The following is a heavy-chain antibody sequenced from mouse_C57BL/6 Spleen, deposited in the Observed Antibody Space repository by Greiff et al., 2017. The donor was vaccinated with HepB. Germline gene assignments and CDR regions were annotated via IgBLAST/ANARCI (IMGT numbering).Heavy chain of an antibody. CDR1: GYAFSSSW. Sequence: VQLQQSGPELVKPGASVKISCKASGYAFSSSWMNWVKQRPGKGLEWIGRIYPGDGDTNYNGKFKGKATLTADKSSSTAYMQLSSLTSEDSAVYFCARRSPYDYDGAWFAYWGQGTLVTVSA. D-gene: IGHD2-4*01. CDR3: ARRSPYDYDGAWFAY. V-gene: IGHV1-82*01. J-gene: IGHJ3*01. CDR2: IYPGDGDT.